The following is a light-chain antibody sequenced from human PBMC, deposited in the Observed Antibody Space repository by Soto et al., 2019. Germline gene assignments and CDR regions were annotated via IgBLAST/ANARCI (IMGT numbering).Light chain of an antibody. CDR2: LAS. J-gene: IGKJ5*01. Sequence: DIQMTQSPSTLSASVGDRVTITCRASQNIASWLAWYQQRPGKAPKLLIYLASTLEIGLPSRFSGSGSGTEFTLTITNLQPGDFATYYCQRYNSFSASFGQGTRLEIK. CDR1: QNIASW. CDR3: QRYNSFSAS. V-gene: IGKV1-5*01.